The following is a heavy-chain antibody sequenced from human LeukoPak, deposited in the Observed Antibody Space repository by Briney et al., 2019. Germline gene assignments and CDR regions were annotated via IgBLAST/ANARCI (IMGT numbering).Heavy chain of an antibody. CDR1: GFTFSSYA. D-gene: IGHD6-19*01. J-gene: IGHJ4*02. CDR3: AKAAVAPHFDY. CDR2: ISYDGSNK. V-gene: IGHV3-30-3*01. Sequence: GRSLRLSCAASGFTFSSYAMHWVRQAPGKGLEWVAVISYDGSNKYYADSVKGRFTISRDNSKNTLYLQMNSLRADDTAVYYCAKAAVAPHFDYWGQGTLVTVSS.